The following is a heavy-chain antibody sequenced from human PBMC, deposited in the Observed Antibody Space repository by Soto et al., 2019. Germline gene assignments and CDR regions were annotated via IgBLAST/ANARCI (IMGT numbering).Heavy chain of an antibody. CDR1: SGSISSSNW. CDR2: IYHSGST. V-gene: IGHV4-4*02. Sequence: QVQLQESGPGLVKPSGTLSLTCAVSSGSISSSNWWSWVRQTPGKGPEWIGEIYHSGSTNYNPSLKRRVTISVDKSKNQFSLNLRSVTAADTAVYYCARAFGYSGTHYYYYYMDVWGKGTTVTVSS. J-gene: IGHJ6*03. CDR3: ARAFGYSGTHYYYYYMDV. D-gene: IGHD5-12*01.